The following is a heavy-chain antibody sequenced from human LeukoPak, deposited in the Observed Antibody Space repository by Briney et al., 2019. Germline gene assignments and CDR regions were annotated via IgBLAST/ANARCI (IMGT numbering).Heavy chain of an antibody. CDR2: IYYSGST. J-gene: IGHJ5*02. Sequence: PSETLSLTCTVSGGSISSSSYYWGWIRQPPGKGLEWIGSIYYSGSTYYNPSLKSRVTISVDTPKNQFSLKLSSVTAADTAVYYCARKNRDYVWGSYRYGYWFDPWGQGTLVTVSS. D-gene: IGHD3-16*02. CDR3: ARKNRDYVWGSYRYGYWFDP. V-gene: IGHV4-39*01. CDR1: GGSISSSSYY.